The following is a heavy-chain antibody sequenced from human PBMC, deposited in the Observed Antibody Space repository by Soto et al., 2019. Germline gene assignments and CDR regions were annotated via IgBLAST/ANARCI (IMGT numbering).Heavy chain of an antibody. CDR2: ISSSSSYT. J-gene: IGHJ4*02. CDR3: ARSRIAAANPDFDY. D-gene: IGHD6-13*01. CDR1: GFTFSDYY. V-gene: IGHV3-11*06. Sequence: QVQLVESGGGLVKPGGSLRLSCAASGFTFSDYYMSWIRQAPGKGLEWVSYISSSSSYTNYADSVKGRFTISRDNAKKSLYLQMNSLRAADTAVYYCARSRIAAANPDFDYWGQGTLVTVSS.